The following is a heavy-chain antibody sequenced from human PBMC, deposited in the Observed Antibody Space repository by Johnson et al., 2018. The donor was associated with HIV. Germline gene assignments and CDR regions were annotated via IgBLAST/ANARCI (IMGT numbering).Heavy chain of an antibody. V-gene: IGHV3-30-3*01. Sequence: QVQLVESGGGVVQPGRSLRLSCAASGFIFSTYAMHWVRQAPGKGLEWVTIISYDGINKYYADSVKGRFTISRDNSKDTLYLQMHSLRPEDTALYYCARDPPYGGNPSAFDVWGQGTMVTVSS. CDR1: GFIFSTYA. CDR3: ARDPPYGGNPSAFDV. CDR2: ISYDGINK. J-gene: IGHJ3*01. D-gene: IGHD4-23*01.